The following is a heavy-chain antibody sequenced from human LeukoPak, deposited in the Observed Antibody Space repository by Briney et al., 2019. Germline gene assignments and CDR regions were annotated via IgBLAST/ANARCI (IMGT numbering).Heavy chain of an antibody. D-gene: IGHD6-19*01. CDR2: INPRGGST. CDR1: GYTFTSYF. Sequence: ASVKVSCKASGYTFTSYFMHWVRQAPGQGLEWMGLINPRGGSTRYAQKFQGRVTMTRDTSTSTVYMELSSLRSEDTAVYYCATAGSGWRYYFDYWGQGTLVTVSS. CDR3: ATAGSGWRYYFDY. V-gene: IGHV1-46*01. J-gene: IGHJ4*02.